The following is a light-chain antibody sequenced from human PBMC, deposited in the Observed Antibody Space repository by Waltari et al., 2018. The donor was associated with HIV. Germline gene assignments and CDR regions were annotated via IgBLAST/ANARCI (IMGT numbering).Light chain of an antibody. CDR3: SSYTTTNTII. CDR2: DVF. Sequence: QSALTQLPSVSGSPGQPITISCTGPGSDIGAYEYVPWYRQHPDKAPQLLIYDVFYRPSGVSHRFSGSKSGNTASLTISGLQAEDEAVYSCSSYTTTNTIIFGGGTKLTVL. J-gene: IGLJ2*01. V-gene: IGLV2-14*03. CDR1: GSDIGAYEY.